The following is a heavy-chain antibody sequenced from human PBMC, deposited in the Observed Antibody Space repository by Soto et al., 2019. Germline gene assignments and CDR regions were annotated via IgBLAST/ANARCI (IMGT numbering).Heavy chain of an antibody. D-gene: IGHD6-19*01. Sequence: EVQPVESGGGLVKPGGSLRLSCAASGLTFSNAEMTWVRQAPGKGLEWVGRIRGKGDGGATDYAAPVKYRFIILRDDSENMVYLQMNSLKTEDTAVYYCTTSGGGSGWSFWGQGTLVTVSS. CDR3: TTSGGGSGWSF. CDR1: GLTFSNAE. V-gene: IGHV3-15*07. J-gene: IGHJ4*02. CDR2: IRGKGDGGAT.